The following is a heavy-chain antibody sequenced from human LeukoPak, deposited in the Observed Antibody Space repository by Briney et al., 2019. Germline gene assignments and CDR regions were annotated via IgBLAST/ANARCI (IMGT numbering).Heavy chain of an antibody. V-gene: IGHV3-7*01. Sequence: PGGSLRLSCAASGFTFSSYWMSWVRQAPGKGLGWVANIKQDGSEKYYMDSVKGRFTISRDNAKNSLYLQMNSLRAEDTAVYYCGTTVTTGRRYWGQGTLVTVS. D-gene: IGHD4-17*01. CDR3: GTTVTTGRRY. CDR2: IKQDGSEK. CDR1: GFTFSSYW. J-gene: IGHJ4*02.